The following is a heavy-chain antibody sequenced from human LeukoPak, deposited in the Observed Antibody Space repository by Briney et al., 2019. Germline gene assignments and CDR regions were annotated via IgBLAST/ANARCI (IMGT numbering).Heavy chain of an antibody. Sequence: ASVKVSCKASGYTFSGYAIHWVRQAPGQRFEWMGWINAGNGHTKYSQNFQGRVTITRDSSANIVYMDVSSLTSEDTAVYYCTRGIWSATRVDYYLDNWGRGTLVTVSS. V-gene: IGHV1-3*01. J-gene: IGHJ4*02. CDR2: INAGNGHT. CDR3: TRGIWSATRVDYYLDN. CDR1: GYTFSGYA. D-gene: IGHD5-24*01.